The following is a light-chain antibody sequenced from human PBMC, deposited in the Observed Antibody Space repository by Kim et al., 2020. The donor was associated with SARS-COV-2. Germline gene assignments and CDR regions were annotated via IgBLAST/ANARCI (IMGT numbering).Light chain of an antibody. V-gene: IGKV3-20*01. CDR1: QSISSGY. Sequence: SPGERATRSCRASQSISSGYLAWYQQKPGQAPRLLIYDTSSRATGIPDRFSGSGSETDFTLTISRLEPEDFAVYHCQQYGSSPWTFGQGTKVDIK. CDR2: DTS. J-gene: IGKJ1*01. CDR3: QQYGSSPWT.